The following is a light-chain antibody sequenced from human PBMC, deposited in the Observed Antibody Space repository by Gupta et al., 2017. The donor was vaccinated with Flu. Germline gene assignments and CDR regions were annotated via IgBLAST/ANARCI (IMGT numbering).Light chain of an antibody. CDR1: SSDVGGYTY. CDR2: EVS. Sequence: SVTISCTGTSSDVGGYTYVSWYQQHPGKAPKLMIYEVSNRPSGVSNRFSGSKSGSTASLTISGLQAEDEANYYCSSYAGSYTWVFGGGTKLTVL. CDR3: SSYAGSYTWV. J-gene: IGLJ2*01. V-gene: IGLV2-11*03.